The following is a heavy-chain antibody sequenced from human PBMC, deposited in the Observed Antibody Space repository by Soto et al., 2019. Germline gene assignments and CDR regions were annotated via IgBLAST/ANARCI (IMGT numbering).Heavy chain of an antibody. J-gene: IGHJ3*02. CDR3: ARSRDIDAFDI. CDR1: GYTFTGYY. Sequence: ASVKVSCKASGYTFTGYYMPWVRQAPGQGLEWMGWINPNSGGTNYAQKFQGWVTVTRDTSISTAYMELSRLRSDDTAVYYCARSRDIDAFDIWGQGTMVTVSS. V-gene: IGHV1-2*04. CDR2: INPNSGGT.